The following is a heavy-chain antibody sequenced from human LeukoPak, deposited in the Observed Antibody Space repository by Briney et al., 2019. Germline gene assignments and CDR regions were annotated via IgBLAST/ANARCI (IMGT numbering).Heavy chain of an antibody. CDR3: ARSSYYDSSGHFDY. Sequence: GGSLRLSCAASGFTFDDYAMHWVRHAPGKGLEWVSGISWNSGSIGYADSVKGRFTISRDNAKNSLYLQMNSLRAEDTALYYCARSSYYDSSGHFDYWGQGTLVTVSS. CDR2: ISWNSGSI. CDR1: GFTFDDYA. D-gene: IGHD3-22*01. J-gene: IGHJ4*02. V-gene: IGHV3-9*01.